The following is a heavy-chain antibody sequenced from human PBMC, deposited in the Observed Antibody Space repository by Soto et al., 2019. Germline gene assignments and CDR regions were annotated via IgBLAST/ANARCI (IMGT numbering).Heavy chain of an antibody. CDR1: GDSVSTSNW. D-gene: IGHD5-18*01. CDR2: IYHGGTT. V-gene: IGHV4-4*02. CDR3: TRVATAVPS. J-gene: IGHJ5*02. Sequence: PSETLSLTCAVSGDSVSTSNWWSWVRQPPGNGLEWIGEIYHGGTTNYNPSLKSRVTLSVDTSKNQFSLMLTSVTAADTAVYYCTRVATAVPSWGRGVLVTVSS.